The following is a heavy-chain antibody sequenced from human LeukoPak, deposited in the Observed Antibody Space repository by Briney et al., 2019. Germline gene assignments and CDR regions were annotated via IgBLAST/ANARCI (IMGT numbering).Heavy chain of an antibody. D-gene: IGHD4-17*01. V-gene: IGHV1-69*05. Sequence: SVKVSCKASGGTFSSYAISWVRQAPGQGLEWMGGIIPIFGTANYAQKFQGRVTITTAESTSTAYMELSSLRSEDTAVYYCAHMTTVSYYFDYWGQGTLVTVSS. J-gene: IGHJ4*02. CDR1: GGTFSSYA. CDR2: IIPIFGTA. CDR3: AHMTTVSYYFDY.